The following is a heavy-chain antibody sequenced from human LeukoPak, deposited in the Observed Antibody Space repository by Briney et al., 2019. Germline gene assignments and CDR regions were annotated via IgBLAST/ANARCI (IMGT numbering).Heavy chain of an antibody. V-gene: IGHV3-73*01. CDR3: AKGYGDSDYYYGLDV. Sequence: GGSLRLSCAASGFTFSGSTMHWVRQASGKGLEWVGRISSRASSYATTYAASVSGRFTISIDDSKNTAYLQMNSLKTEDTAVYYCAKGYGDSDYYYGLDVWGQGTTVTVSS. D-gene: IGHD4-17*01. J-gene: IGHJ6*02. CDR2: ISSRASSYAT. CDR1: GFTFSGST.